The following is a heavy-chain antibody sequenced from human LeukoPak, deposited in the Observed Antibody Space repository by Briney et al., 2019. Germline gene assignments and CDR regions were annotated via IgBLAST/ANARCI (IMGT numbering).Heavy chain of an antibody. CDR2: FDPEDGET. CDR1: GYTLTEVS. J-gene: IGHJ5*02. V-gene: IGHV1-24*01. Sequence: ASVKVSCKVSGYTLTEVSMHWVRQAPGKGLEGMGGFDPEDGETLYAQKFQGRVTMTEDTSTDTAYMELSSLRSEDTAVYYCATGQLLWFDPWGQGTLVTVSS. D-gene: IGHD2-2*01. CDR3: ATGQLLWFDP.